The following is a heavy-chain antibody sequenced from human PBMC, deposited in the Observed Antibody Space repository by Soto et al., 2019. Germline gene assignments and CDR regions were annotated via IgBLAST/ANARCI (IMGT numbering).Heavy chain of an antibody. CDR3: ARGREVVAATPFDY. Sequence: QVQLQQWGAGLLKPSETLSLTCAVYGGSFSGYYWSWIRQPPGKGLEWIGEINHSGSTNYNPSLKSRVTISVDTSKNQFSLKLSSVTAADTAVYYCARGREVVAATPFDYWGQGTLVTVSS. CDR1: GGSFSGYY. V-gene: IGHV4-34*01. J-gene: IGHJ4*02. CDR2: INHSGST. D-gene: IGHD2-15*01.